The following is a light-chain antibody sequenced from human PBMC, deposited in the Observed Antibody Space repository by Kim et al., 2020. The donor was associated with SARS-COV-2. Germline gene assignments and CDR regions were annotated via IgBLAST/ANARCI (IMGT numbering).Light chain of an antibody. CDR2: GAS. Sequence: APLSVSPGERATLSCRASQSVSSNLAWYQQKPGQAPRLLIYGASTRATGIPARFSGSGSGTEFTLTISSLQSEDFAVYYCQQYEGTFGQGTKLEI. CDR1: QSVSSN. CDR3: QQYEGT. V-gene: IGKV3-15*01. J-gene: IGKJ2*02.